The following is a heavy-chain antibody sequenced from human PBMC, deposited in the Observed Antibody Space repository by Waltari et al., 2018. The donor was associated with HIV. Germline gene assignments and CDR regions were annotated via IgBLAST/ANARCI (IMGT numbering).Heavy chain of an antibody. Sequence: QVQLEQSGPGLVKPSPTLSVSCGLSGDSLSSNTAAWNWIRMSPSRGLEWRGRTYRRSEWHYDYAFPLQGRLSIEADTSHNRFTLHLNSVTPEDTAIYFCARDSFGFDFWGQGTLVTVS. CDR3: ARDSFGFDF. V-gene: IGHV6-1*02. D-gene: IGHD3-9*01. J-gene: IGHJ4*02. CDR1: GDSLSSNTAA. CDR2: TYRRSEWHY.